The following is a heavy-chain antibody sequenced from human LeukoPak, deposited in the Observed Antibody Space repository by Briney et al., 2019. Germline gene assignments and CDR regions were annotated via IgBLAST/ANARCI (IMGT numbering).Heavy chain of an antibody. D-gene: IGHD6-19*01. V-gene: IGHV3-23*01. Sequence: SGGSLRLSCVASGFTFSSYAMSWVRQAPGKGLEWVSAIIGSGGSTYYADSVKGRFTLSRDNSKNTLYLQMDSLNTEDTAVYYCTRLEAVPGKYGMDVWGQGTTVTVSS. CDR3: TRLEAVPGKYGMDV. J-gene: IGHJ6*02. CDR2: IIGSGGST. CDR1: GFTFSSYA.